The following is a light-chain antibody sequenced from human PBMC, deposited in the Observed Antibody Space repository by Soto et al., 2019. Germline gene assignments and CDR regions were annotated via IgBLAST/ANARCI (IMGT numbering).Light chain of an antibody. J-gene: IGLJ1*01. Sequence: SVLTQPASVSGSPGQSLTISCTGTSSDVGGYNYVSWYQQHPGKAPKLMIYEVSNRPSGVSNRFSGSKSGNTASLTISGLQAEDEADYYCSSYTSSSTTVFGTGTKVTLL. V-gene: IGLV2-14*01. CDR2: EVS. CDR3: SSYTSSSTTV. CDR1: SSDVGGYNY.